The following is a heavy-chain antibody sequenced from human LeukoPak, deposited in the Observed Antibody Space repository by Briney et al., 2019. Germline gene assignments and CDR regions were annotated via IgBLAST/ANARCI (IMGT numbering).Heavy chain of an antibody. CDR2: IYTTGIT. CDR3: ARGKVVAGTPGQNSWDS. D-gene: IGHD6-19*01. V-gene: IGHV4-4*07. Sequence: SETLSLTCTVSGGSISTYYWNWLRQPAGKGLEWIGRIYTTGITNYNPSLKSRVSVSVDTSKNQFSLKLSSVTAADTAVYYCARGKVVAGTPGQNSWDSWGQGTLVTVSS. J-gene: IGHJ4*02. CDR1: GGSISTYY.